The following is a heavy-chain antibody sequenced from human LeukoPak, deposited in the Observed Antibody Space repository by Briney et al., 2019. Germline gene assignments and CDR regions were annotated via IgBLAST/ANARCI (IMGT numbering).Heavy chain of an antibody. CDR2: IYTSGST. J-gene: IGHJ3*02. CDR1: GGSISSGSYY. D-gene: IGHD3-16*01. V-gene: IGHV4-61*02. Sequence: SQTLSLTCTVSGGSISSGSYYWSWIRQPAGKGLEWIGRIYTSGSTNYNPPLKSRVTISVDTSKNQFSLKLSSVTAADTAVYYCARELRLIYDYVWGSYAFDIWGQGTMVTVSS. CDR3: ARELRLIYDYVWGSYAFDI.